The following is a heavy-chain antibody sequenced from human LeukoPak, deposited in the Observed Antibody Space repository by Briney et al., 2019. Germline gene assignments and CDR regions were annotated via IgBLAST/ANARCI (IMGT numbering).Heavy chain of an antibody. V-gene: IGHV1-18*01. CDR2: ISAYNGNT. D-gene: IGHD5-18*01. CDR3: ARPGADTAMAPTPYYGMDV. J-gene: IGHJ6*02. Sequence: ASVKVSFKASGYTFTSYGISWVRQAPGQGLEWMGWISAYNGNTNYAQKLQGRVTMTTDTSTSTAYMELRSLRSDDTAVYYCARPGADTAMAPTPYYGMDVWGQGTTVTVSS. CDR1: GYTFTSYG.